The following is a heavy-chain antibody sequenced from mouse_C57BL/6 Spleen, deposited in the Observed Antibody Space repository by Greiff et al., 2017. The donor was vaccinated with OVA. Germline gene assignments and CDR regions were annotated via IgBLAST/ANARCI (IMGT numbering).Heavy chain of an antibody. J-gene: IGHJ1*03. V-gene: IGHV7-3*01. Sequence: EVKLMESGGGLVQPGGSLSLSCAASGFTFTDYYMSWVRQPPGKALEWLGFIRNKANGYTTEYSASVKGRFTISRDNSQSILYLQMNALRAEDSATYYCASAYYSNYGWYFDVWGTGTTVTVSS. CDR2: IRNKANGYTT. CDR3: ASAYYSNYGWYFDV. CDR1: GFTFTDYY. D-gene: IGHD2-5*01.